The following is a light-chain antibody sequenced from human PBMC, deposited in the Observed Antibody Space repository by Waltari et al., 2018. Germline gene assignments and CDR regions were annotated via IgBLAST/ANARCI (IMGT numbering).Light chain of an antibody. CDR1: PGVSRA. CDR3: QHYLKLPVT. J-gene: IGKJ1*01. V-gene: IGKV3D-15*01. Sequence: CRASPGVSRALAWCRQKPGLAPRFLTSGASTRATGIPDRFSGSGSETDFSLTISSLEPDDFAVYYYQHYLKLPVTFGQATTVE. CDR2: GAS.